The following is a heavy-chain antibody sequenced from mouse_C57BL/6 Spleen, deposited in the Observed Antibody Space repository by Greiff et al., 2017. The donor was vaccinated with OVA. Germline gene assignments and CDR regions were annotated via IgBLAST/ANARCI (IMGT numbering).Heavy chain of an antibody. CDR3: ARNYYGSSCFDY. CDR1: GFTFSDYG. Sequence: EVKLVESGGGLVKPGGSLKLSCAASGFTFSDYGMHWVRQAPEKGLEWVAYISSGSSTIYYADTVKGRFTISRDNAKNNLFLQMTSLRSEDTAMYDWARNYYGSSCFDYWGQGTTLTVSS. D-gene: IGHD1-1*01. J-gene: IGHJ2*01. CDR2: ISSGSSTI. V-gene: IGHV5-17*01.